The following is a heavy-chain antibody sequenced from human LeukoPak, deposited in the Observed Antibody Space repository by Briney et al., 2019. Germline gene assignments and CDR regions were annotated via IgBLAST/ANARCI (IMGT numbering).Heavy chain of an antibody. CDR2: ISSSSSYI. V-gene: IGHV3-21*01. Sequence: GGSLRLSCAASGFTFSSYSMNWVRQAPGKGLEWVSSISSSSSYIYYTDSVKGRFTISRDNAKNSLYLQMNSLRAEDTAVYYCARTGYSSSWAPEDFDYWGQGTLVTVSS. CDR1: GFTFSSYS. J-gene: IGHJ4*02. D-gene: IGHD6-13*01. CDR3: ARTGYSSSWAPEDFDY.